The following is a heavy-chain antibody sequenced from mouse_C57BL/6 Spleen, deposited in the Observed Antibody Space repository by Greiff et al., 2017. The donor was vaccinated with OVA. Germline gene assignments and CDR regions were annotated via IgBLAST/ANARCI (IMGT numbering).Heavy chain of an antibody. V-gene: IGHV1-15*01. CDR2: IDPETGGT. CDR1: GYTFTDYE. CDR3: TRWGETAQATWFAY. J-gene: IGHJ3*01. D-gene: IGHD3-2*02. Sequence: ESGAELVRPGASVTLSCKASGYTFTDYEMHWVKQTPVHGLEWIGAIDPETGGTAYNQKFKGKAILTADKSSSTAYMELRSLTSEDSAVYYCTRWGETAQATWFAYWGQGTLVTDSA.